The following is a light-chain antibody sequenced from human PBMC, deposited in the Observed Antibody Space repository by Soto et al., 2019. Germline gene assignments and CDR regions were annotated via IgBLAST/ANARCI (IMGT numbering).Light chain of an antibody. J-gene: IGKJ1*01. Sequence: DIVTITCRAIPAIASFLAWYQQKPGTAPKLLIYGASTLQSGVASRFSGSRSGTDYTLTIASLQPEDFATYYCQQLNGSPWTFGQGTKVDIK. CDR1: PAIASF. CDR2: GAS. V-gene: IGKV1-9*01. CDR3: QQLNGSPWT.